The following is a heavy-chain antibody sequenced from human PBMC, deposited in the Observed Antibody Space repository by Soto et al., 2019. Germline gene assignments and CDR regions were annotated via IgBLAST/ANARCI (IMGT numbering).Heavy chain of an antibody. D-gene: IGHD6-13*01. CDR3: AKDQGSSWYYFDY. CDR1: GFTFSSYG. V-gene: IGHV3-30*18. J-gene: IGHJ4*02. Sequence: QVQLVESGGGVGQPGRSLRLSCAASGFTFSSYGMHWVRQAPGKGLEWVAVISYDGSNKYYADSVKGRFTISRDNSKNTLYLQKNSLRAEDTAVYYCAKDQGSSWYYFDYWGQGTLVTVSS. CDR2: ISYDGSNK.